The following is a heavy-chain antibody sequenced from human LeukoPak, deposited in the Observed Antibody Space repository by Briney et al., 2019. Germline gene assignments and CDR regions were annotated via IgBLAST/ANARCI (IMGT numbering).Heavy chain of an antibody. D-gene: IGHD3-10*01. Sequence: SETLSLTCAVYGGSFSGYYWSWIRQPPGKGLEWIGEINHSGSTNYNPSLKSRVTMSVDTSKNQFSLKLSSVAAADTAVYYCARGGITMVRGVTYNWFDPWGQGTLVTVSS. J-gene: IGHJ5*02. V-gene: IGHV4-34*01. CDR3: ARGGITMVRGVTYNWFDP. CDR1: GGSFSGYY. CDR2: INHSGST.